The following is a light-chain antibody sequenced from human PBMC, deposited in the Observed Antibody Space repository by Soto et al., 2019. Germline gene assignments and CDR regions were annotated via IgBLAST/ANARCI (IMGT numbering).Light chain of an antibody. V-gene: IGKV1-33*01. CDR3: QQYDGRPIT. CDR2: GAS. J-gene: IGKJ5*01. CDR1: QDISKY. Sequence: DIQMTQSPSSLSTSIGDRVTITCQASQDISKYLNWYQQRPGKAPKLLIYGASTLAPGVPSRFSGSGSGTDFSFTITSLQTEDFETYYCQQYDGRPITFGQGTRLDIK.